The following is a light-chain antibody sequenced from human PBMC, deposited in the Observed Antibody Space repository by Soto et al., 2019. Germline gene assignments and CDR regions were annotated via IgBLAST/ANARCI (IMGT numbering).Light chain of an antibody. Sequence: DIQMAQSPSNVCGSVGDRVTTTCLASQTISSWLAWYQQKPGKAPKLLIYKASTLKSGVPSRFSGSGSGTEFTLTISSLQPDDFATYYCQHYYSYSEAFGQGTKVDI. CDR1: QTISSW. J-gene: IGKJ1*01. CDR2: KAS. V-gene: IGKV1-5*03. CDR3: QHYYSYSEA.